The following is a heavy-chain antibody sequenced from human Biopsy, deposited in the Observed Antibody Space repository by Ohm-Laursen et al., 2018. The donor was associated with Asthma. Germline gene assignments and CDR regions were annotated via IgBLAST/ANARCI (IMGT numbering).Heavy chain of an antibody. D-gene: IGHD2-21*02. Sequence: SDTLSLTCTVSGVSIGSDYWSWIRQPPGKGLEWIGHIYYSGSTNYQPSLKSRVTISVDTSKNQFSLKLRSVTAADAAVYYCARGISRVTGLFDHFDSWGQGTLVTVSS. CDR3: ARGISRVTGLFDHFDS. CDR2: IYYSGST. CDR1: GVSIGSDY. J-gene: IGHJ4*02. V-gene: IGHV4-59*07.